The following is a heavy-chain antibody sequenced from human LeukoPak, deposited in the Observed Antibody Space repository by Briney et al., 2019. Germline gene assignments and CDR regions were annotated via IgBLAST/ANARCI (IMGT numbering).Heavy chain of an antibody. Sequence: SETLALTCTVAGGSISSGGYYWSWIRQHPGKGLEWIGYIYYSGSTYYNPSLKSRVTISVDTSKNQFSLKLSSVTAADTAVYYCARESRKYYDSASDYWGQGTLVTVSS. D-gene: IGHD3-22*01. CDR2: IYYSGST. V-gene: IGHV4-31*03. CDR3: ARESRKYYDSASDY. J-gene: IGHJ4*02. CDR1: GGSISSGGYY.